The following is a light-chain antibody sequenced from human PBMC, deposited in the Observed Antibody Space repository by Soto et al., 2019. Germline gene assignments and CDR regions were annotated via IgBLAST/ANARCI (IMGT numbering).Light chain of an antibody. Sequence: EIMMSQSPATLSVSPGERATLSCRASQSVSKNLAWYQQKPGQAPRLLIYYASTRATGIPARFSGSGSGTEFTLTISSLQSEDFAHYYCQPYNDWPPITFGQGTRLEIK. V-gene: IGKV3-15*01. CDR1: QSVSKN. J-gene: IGKJ5*01. CDR3: QPYNDWPPIT. CDR2: YAS.